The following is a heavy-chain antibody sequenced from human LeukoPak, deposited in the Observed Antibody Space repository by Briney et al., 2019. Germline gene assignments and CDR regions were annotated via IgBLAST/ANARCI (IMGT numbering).Heavy chain of an antibody. J-gene: IGHJ3*02. CDR3: ARDEGFSDYVWGSSAAFDI. CDR2: IYYSGKT. V-gene: IGHV4-59*11. CDR1: GGSISAHY. Sequence: SETLSLTCTVSGGSISAHYWSWFRLPPGKGLEWIGYIYYSGKTDYSPSLKSRLIISLDTSKSQFSLKLKSVTAADTAVYYCARDEGFSDYVWGSSAAFDIWGRGTMVTVSS. D-gene: IGHD3-16*01.